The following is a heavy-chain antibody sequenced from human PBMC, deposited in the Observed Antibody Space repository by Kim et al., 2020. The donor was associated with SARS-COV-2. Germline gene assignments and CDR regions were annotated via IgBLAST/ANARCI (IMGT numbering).Heavy chain of an antibody. D-gene: IGHD3-9*01. Sequence: SETLSLTCTVSGGSIRSTSHYWGWIRQPPGKGLEWIGSIYYSGSTYYNPSLKSRVTISVDTSKNQFSLKLSSVTAADTAVYYCARLVSVFDPFFDYWGQGTLVTVSS. CDR2: IYYSGST. CDR1: GGSIRSTSHY. V-gene: IGHV4-39*01. CDR3: ARLVSVFDPFFDY. J-gene: IGHJ4*02.